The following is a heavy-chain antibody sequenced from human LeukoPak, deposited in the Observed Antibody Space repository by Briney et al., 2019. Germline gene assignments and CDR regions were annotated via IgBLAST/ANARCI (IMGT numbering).Heavy chain of an antibody. CDR3: AKGLLGYRSGGSCSPFDY. CDR1: GFTFTYYA. Sequence: PGGSLRLSCAASGFTFTYYAMSWVRQAPGKGLDWVSAISGSDGSTDYADSVKGRFTISRDNSKNTLYLQMNSLRAEDTALYYCAKGLLGYRSGGSCSPFDYWGQGTLVTVSS. J-gene: IGHJ4*02. D-gene: IGHD2-15*01. V-gene: IGHV3-23*01. CDR2: ISGSDGST.